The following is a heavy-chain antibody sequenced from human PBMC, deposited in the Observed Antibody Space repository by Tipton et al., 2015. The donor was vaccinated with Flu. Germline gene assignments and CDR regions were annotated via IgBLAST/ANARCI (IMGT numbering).Heavy chain of an antibody. CDR3: ARAESSVWAGYYYGLDV. J-gene: IGHJ6*02. CDR1: GGSFINSY. CDR2: FNYNGST. V-gene: IGHV4-59*08. D-gene: IGHD6-19*01. Sequence: TLSLTCTVSGGSFINSYWSWLRQSPAKGLEWIAYFNYNGSTTHYNPSLKSRVTISFDTSKNHFSLNVRSVTAADTAVYFCARAESSVWAGYYYGLDVWGPGTTVAVSS.